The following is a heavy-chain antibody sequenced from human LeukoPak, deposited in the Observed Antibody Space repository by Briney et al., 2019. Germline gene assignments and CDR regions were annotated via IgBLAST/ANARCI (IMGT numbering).Heavy chain of an antibody. CDR1: GFTFSSYE. CDR3: ARDLHRGAAAEGAFDI. CDR2: ISSSSSYI. V-gene: IGHV3-21*01. D-gene: IGHD6-13*01. J-gene: IGHJ3*02. Sequence: GGSLRLSCAASGFTFSSYEMNWVRQAPGKGLEWVSSISSSSSYIYYADSVKGRFTISRDNAKNSLYLQMNSLRAEDTAVYYCARDLHRGAAAEGAFDIWGQGTMVTVSS.